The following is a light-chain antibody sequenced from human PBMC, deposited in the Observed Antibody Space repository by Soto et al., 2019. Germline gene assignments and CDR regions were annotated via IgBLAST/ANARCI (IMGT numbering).Light chain of an antibody. CDR1: SSDVGGYNY. CDR2: EVN. V-gene: IGLV2-8*01. CDR3: TSYAGGNNV. Sequence: TGXSSDVGGYNYVSWYQQHPGKVPKLMVYEVNKRPSGVPDRFSGSKSGNTASLTVSGLQAEDEADNYCTSYAGGNNVFGTGTKLTVL. J-gene: IGLJ1*01.